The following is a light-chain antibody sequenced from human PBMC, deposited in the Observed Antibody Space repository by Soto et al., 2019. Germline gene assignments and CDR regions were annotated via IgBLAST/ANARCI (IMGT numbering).Light chain of an antibody. CDR1: QSVSSY. CDR2: DAS. J-gene: IGKJ5*01. CDR3: QQRSNWIT. Sequence: EIVLTQSPATLSLSPGERATLSCRASQSVSSYLAWYQQKPGQAPRLLIYDASNSATGIPARFSGSGSGTDFTLTISSLEPEDFAVYYCQQRSNWITFGQGTRLESK. V-gene: IGKV3-11*01.